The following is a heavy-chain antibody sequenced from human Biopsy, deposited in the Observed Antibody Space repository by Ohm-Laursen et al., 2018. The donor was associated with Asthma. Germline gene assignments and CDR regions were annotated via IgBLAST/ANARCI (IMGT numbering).Heavy chain of an antibody. D-gene: IGHD6-19*01. J-gene: IGHJ6*02. CDR3: ARCQVGYSSGWSLLLKKIYYSGMDV. CDR2: IMTVFGTT. V-gene: IGHV1-69*01. CDR1: GGTFTNFA. Sequence: GPSVTVSCKPPGGTFTNFAISWVRQAPGQGLEWLGGIMTVFGTTNYAQQFQCRVTITADESTSTAYMEVTSLRSEDTAIYYWARCQVGYSSGWSLLLKKIYYSGMDVWGQGTAVTVSS.